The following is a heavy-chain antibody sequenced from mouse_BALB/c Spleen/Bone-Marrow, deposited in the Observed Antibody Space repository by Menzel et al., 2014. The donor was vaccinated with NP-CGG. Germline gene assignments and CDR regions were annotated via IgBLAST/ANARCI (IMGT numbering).Heavy chain of an antibody. CDR1: GYTFTSYV. CDR2: INPYNDGT. J-gene: IGHJ3*01. Sequence: VQLKQSGPELVKPGASVKTSCKASGYTFTSYVMHWVKQKPGQGLEWIGYINPYNDGTKYNEKFKGKATLTSDKSSSTAYMELSSLTSEDSAVYYCASRSTMISWFAYWGQGTLVTVSA. CDR3: ASRSTMISWFAY. V-gene: IGHV1-14*01. D-gene: IGHD2-4*01.